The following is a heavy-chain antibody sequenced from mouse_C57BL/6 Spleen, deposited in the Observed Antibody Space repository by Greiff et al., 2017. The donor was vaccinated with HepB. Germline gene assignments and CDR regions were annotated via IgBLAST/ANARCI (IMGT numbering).Heavy chain of an antibody. Sequence: QVQLQQSGAELAKPGASVKLSCKASGYTFTSYWMHWVKQRPGQGLEWIGYINPSSGYTKYNQKVKDKATLTADKSSSTAYMQLSSLTYEDSAVYYCAREGYGNYYAMDYWGQGTSVTVSS. J-gene: IGHJ4*01. CDR1: GYTFTSYW. D-gene: IGHD2-1*01. V-gene: IGHV1-7*01. CDR3: AREGYGNYYAMDY. CDR2: INPSSGYT.